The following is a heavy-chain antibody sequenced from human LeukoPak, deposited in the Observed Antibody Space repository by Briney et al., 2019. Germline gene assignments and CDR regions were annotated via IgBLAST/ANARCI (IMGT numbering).Heavy chain of an antibody. J-gene: IGHJ4*02. CDR3: ARDEPSITGTMGFDY. Sequence: ASVKVSCKASGYTFTSYGISWVRQAPGQGLEWMGWISAYNGNTNYAQKLQGRVTMTTDTSTSTAYMEPRSLRSDDTAVYYCARDEPSITGTMGFDYWGQGTLVTVSS. CDR2: ISAYNGNT. V-gene: IGHV1-18*01. D-gene: IGHD1-7*01. CDR1: GYTFTSYG.